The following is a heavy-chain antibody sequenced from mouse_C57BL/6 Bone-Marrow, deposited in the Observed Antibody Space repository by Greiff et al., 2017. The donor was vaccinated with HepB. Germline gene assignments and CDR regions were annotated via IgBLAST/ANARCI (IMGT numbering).Heavy chain of an antibody. Sequence: EVKLVESGGGLVQPGGSLILSCAASGFTFTDYYMTWVRQPPGKALEWLGFIRNKANGYTTEYSASVKGRFTISRDNSQSILYLQMNALRAEDSATDDCARYRSIYVEDYAMDYWGQGTSVTVSA. D-gene: IGHD2-13*01. J-gene: IGHJ4*01. CDR1: GFTFTDYY. CDR2: IRNKANGYTT. V-gene: IGHV7-3*01. CDR3: ARYRSIYVEDYAMDY.